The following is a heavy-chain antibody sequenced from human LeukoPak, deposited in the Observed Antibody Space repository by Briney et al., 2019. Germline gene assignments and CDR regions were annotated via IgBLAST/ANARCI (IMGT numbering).Heavy chain of an antibody. CDR3: AGGGDKAKTGY. Sequence: SETLSLTCTDSGGSVTSYYWSWIRQPPGKGLEWIGYIYYNGGTNYNPSLKSRITISLDTSKNQFTLRLSSVTAADTAVYYCAGGGDKAKTGYWGQGTLVTASS. D-gene: IGHD2-15*01. CDR2: IYYNGGT. V-gene: IGHV4-59*08. J-gene: IGHJ4*02. CDR1: GGSVTSYY.